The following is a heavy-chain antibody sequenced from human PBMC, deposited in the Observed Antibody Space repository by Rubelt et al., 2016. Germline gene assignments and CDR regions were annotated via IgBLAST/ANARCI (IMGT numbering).Heavy chain of an antibody. CDR1: GFTFSSYS. D-gene: IGHD6-6*01. J-gene: IGHJ4*02. V-gene: IGHV3-21*05. CDR2: ISGGMETI. CDR3: ASIAARPAFFDY. Sequence: EVQLVESGGGLVKPGGSLRLSCAASGFTFSSYSMDWVRQVPGKGLEWTSYISGGMETIYYADSVRGRFTISRDNAKNSLYLHMSSLRAEDTAVYYCASIAARPAFFDYWGQGALVTVSS.